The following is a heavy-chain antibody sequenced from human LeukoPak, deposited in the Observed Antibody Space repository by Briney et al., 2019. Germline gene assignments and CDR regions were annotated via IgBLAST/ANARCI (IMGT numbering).Heavy chain of an antibody. CDR1: GGSISSSRYY. V-gene: IGHV4-39*07. D-gene: IGHD1-26*01. Sequence: PSETLSLTCTISGGSISSSRYYWGWIRQPPGKGLEWIGSIYYSGSTYYNPSLKSRVTISVDTSKNQFSLRLSSVTAADAAVYYCVRDRELNYWGQGTLVTVSS. J-gene: IGHJ4*02. CDR2: IYYSGST. CDR3: VRDRELNY.